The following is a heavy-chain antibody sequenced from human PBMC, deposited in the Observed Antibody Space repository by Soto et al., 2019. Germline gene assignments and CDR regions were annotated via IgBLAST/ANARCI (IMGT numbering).Heavy chain of an antibody. J-gene: IGHJ3*02. CDR2: IYPGDSDT. V-gene: IGHV5-51*01. D-gene: IGHD3-22*01. Sequence: GESLKISCKGSGYSFTSYWIGWVRQMPGKGLESIGIIYPGDSDTRYSPSFQGQVTISADKSISTAYLQWSSLKASDTAMYYCARTYYYDSSGYYSLLGAFDIWGQGTMVTVSS. CDR3: ARTYYYDSSGYYSLLGAFDI. CDR1: GYSFTSYW.